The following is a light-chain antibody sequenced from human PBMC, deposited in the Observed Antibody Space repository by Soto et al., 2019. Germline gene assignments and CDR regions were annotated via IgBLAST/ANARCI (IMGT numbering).Light chain of an antibody. Sequence: QSVLTQPPSASGTPGQRVTISCSGSSSNIGSNYVYWYQQLPGTAPKLLIYRNNQRPSGVPDRFSGSKSGTSASLAISGLRSEDEADYYWAAWDDSLRGWVFGGGTNLTVL. V-gene: IGLV1-47*01. CDR2: RNN. CDR3: AAWDDSLRGWV. J-gene: IGLJ3*02. CDR1: SSNIGSNY.